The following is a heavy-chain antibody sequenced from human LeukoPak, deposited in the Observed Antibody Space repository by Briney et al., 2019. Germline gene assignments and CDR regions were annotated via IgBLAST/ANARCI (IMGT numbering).Heavy chain of an antibody. Sequence: PGGSLRLSCAASGFTFSSYDMKWVRQAPGKGLEWVSGISGSGGNTYYADSVKGRFTVSRDNSKNTLSLQMNTLRAEDTAVYYCAKDRGYDILRIWFDPWGQGTLVTVSS. J-gene: IGHJ5*02. CDR2: ISGSGGNT. D-gene: IGHD3-9*01. V-gene: IGHV3-23*01. CDR1: GFTFSSYD. CDR3: AKDRGYDILRIWFDP.